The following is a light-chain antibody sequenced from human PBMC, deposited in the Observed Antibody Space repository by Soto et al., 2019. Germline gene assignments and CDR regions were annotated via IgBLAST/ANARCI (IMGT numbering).Light chain of an antibody. CDR2: DVS. Sequence: QSALTQPASVSGSPGQSITISCTGTSSEVGGYNYVSWYQQHPGKAPKLMIYDVSNRPSGVSNRFSGSKSGNTASLTISGLQPEDEADYYCSSYTSSSTLYVVFGGATKLTVL. CDR1: SSEVGGYNY. J-gene: IGLJ2*01. V-gene: IGLV2-14*01. CDR3: SSYTSSSTLYVV.